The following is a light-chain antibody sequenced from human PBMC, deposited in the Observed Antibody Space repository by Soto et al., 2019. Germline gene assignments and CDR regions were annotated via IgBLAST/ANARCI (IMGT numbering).Light chain of an antibody. V-gene: IGKV3-20*01. CDR2: GAS. Sequence: EIVLTQSPGTLSLSPGERVTLSCRASQSVSSSYLAWYQQKPGPAPRLLIYGASNRATGTPDRFSGSGSGTDFTLTISRLEPEDFAVYYCQQYGSSPWTFGQGTKVDIK. CDR1: QSVSSSY. J-gene: IGKJ1*01. CDR3: QQYGSSPWT.